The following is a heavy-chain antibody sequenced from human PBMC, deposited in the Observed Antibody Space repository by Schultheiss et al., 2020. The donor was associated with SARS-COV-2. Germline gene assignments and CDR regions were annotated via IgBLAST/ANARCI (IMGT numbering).Heavy chain of an antibody. CDR1: GGSISSGGYY. J-gene: IGHJ6*02. CDR2: IYYSGSS. Sequence: SETLSLTCTVSGGSISSGGYYWSWIRQHPGKGLEWIGYIYYSGSSNYNPSLKSRVTISVDTSKNQFSLKLSSVTAADTAVYYCARDRSGGGYGTDYGMDVWGQGTTVTVSS. V-gene: IGHV4-61*08. D-gene: IGHD5-18*01. CDR3: ARDRSGGGYGTDYGMDV.